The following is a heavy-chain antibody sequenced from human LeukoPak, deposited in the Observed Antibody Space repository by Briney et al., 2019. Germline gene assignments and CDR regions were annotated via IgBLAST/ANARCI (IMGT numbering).Heavy chain of an antibody. J-gene: IGHJ4*02. Sequence: GGSLRPSCAASGFRFSDYTMNWVRQAPGKGLEWVSYISSGSNTMYYADSVKGRFTISRDNSKNTLYLQMNSLRAEDTAVYYCAKDSALFIAAAGYFDYWGQGTLVTVSS. V-gene: IGHV3-48*01. D-gene: IGHD6-13*01. CDR2: ISSGSNTM. CDR1: GFRFSDYT. CDR3: AKDSALFIAAAGYFDY.